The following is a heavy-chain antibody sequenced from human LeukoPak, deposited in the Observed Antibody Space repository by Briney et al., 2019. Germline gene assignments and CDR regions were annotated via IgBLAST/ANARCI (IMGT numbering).Heavy chain of an antibody. CDR1: GGSINGYY. V-gene: IGHV4-59*12. Sequence: PSETLSLTCTVSGGSINGYYCSWIRQPPGRGLEWIGYIYYSGNTNYSPSLKSRVTISVDASRNQFSLKLSSVTAADTAVYYCARVVTMVRGGGFDYWGQGTLVTVSS. J-gene: IGHJ4*02. CDR2: IYYSGNT. D-gene: IGHD3-10*01. CDR3: ARVVTMVRGGGFDY.